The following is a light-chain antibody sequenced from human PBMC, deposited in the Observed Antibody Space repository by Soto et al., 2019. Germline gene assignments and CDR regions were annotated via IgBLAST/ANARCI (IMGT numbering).Light chain of an antibody. CDR3: QQYDNWPLT. J-gene: IGKJ4*01. Sequence: EVVLTQSPATLSLSPGERATLSCKASQSVSSYLAWYKQKPGQAPRLLIYDASNRATGIPARFSGSGSGTEFTLTISSLEPEDFEIYYCQQYDNWPLTFGGGTKVDIK. CDR2: DAS. V-gene: IGKV3-11*01. CDR1: QSVSSY.